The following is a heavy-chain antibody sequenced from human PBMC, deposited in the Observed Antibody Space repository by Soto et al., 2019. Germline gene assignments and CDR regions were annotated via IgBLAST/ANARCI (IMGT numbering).Heavy chain of an antibody. J-gene: IGHJ5*02. CDR3: TRERQSCSLS. CDR2: IYYTGKT. D-gene: IGHD3-10*02. Sequence: QLQLQESGPGLVKPSETLSLTCTVSGGSISSSDSHWAWIRQPPGRGLEWIGSIYYTGKTYYSPSLKSRVTISIATSKNHFSLRLNSVTAADTAEYYGTRERQSCSLSWGQGTLVTVSS. V-gene: IGHV4-39*02. CDR1: GGSISSSDSH.